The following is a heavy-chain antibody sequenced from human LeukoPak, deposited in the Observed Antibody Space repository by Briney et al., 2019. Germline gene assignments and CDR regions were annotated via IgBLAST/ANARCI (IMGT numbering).Heavy chain of an antibody. D-gene: IGHD6-19*01. CDR3: ASDSSGRYLVT. CDR2: INSDERSR. Sequence: PGVSLRLYCAGSRFTLCSFWMHWVRPAPGKGLVCVLRINSDERSRNYADSVKGRFSISRDNAKNTLFLQMNSLRAEDTAMYYCASDSSGRYLVTWGQGTLVTVSS. CDR1: RFTLCSFW. J-gene: IGHJ4*02. V-gene: IGHV3-74*01.